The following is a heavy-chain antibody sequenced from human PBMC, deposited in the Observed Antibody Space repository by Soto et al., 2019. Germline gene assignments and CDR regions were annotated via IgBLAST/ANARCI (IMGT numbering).Heavy chain of an antibody. J-gene: IGHJ4*02. CDR2: IIPVLRIA. D-gene: IGHD5-12*01. CDR3: ASCYDRWGSCKSYFDY. V-gene: IGHV1-69*02. CDR1: GGTFSSYT. Sequence: QVQLVQSGAEVKKPGSSVKVSCKASGGTFSSYTFTWVRQAPGQGLEWMGGIIPVLRIANYAQKFQGRVTITADKATSAAYMELTSLRSEDTAVYYCASCYDRWGSCKSYFDYWGQGTLVTVSS.